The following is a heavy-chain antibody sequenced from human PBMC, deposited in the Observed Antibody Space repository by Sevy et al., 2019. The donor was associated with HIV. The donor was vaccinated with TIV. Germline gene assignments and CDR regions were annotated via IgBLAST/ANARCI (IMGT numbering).Heavy chain of an antibody. D-gene: IGHD6-13*01. J-gene: IGHJ5*02. CDR2: IYWDDDK. Sequence: SGPTLVNPTQTLTLTCTFSGFSLSTGGVGVGWIRQPPGKALEWLALIYWDDDKRFCPSLKSRLTITKDSSKNLVVLTMTNMDPVDTATYYCAHKGSAVGKRAGWFDPWGQGTLVTVSS. CDR3: AHKGSAVGKRAGWFDP. CDR1: GFSLSTGGVG. V-gene: IGHV2-5*02.